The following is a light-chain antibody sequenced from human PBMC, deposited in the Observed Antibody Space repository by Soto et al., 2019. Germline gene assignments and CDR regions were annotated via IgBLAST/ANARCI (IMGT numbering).Light chain of an antibody. V-gene: IGLV2-14*01. J-gene: IGLJ2*01. Sequence: QSALTQPASVSGSPGQSITISCTGTSSDVGGYNYVSWYQQHPGKAPKLMIYDVSNRPSGVSNRFSGSKSGNTASLTISGLQAEDEADYYCISYTSSSTLEFGGGTKVTVL. CDR2: DVS. CDR3: ISYTSSSTLE. CDR1: SSDVGGYNY.